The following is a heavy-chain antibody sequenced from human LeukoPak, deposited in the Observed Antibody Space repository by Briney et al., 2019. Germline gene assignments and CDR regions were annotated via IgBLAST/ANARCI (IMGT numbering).Heavy chain of an antibody. Sequence: GASVKVSCKASGGTFSSYAISWVRQAPGQGLEWMGRIIPIFGTANYAQKFQGRVTITTDESTSTAYMELSSLRSADTAGYYCARNGGYSYGSSLTRGAFDIWGQGTMVTVSS. CDR1: GGTFSSYA. CDR3: ARNGGYSYGSSLTRGAFDI. CDR2: IIPIFGTA. J-gene: IGHJ3*02. V-gene: IGHV1-69*05. D-gene: IGHD5-18*01.